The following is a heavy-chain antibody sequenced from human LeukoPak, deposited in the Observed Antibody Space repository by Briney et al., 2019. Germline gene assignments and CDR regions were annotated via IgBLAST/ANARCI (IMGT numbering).Heavy chain of an antibody. CDR3: ARDAYGSSSGGH. J-gene: IGHJ4*02. CDR1: GGSISSYY. V-gene: IGHV4-59*12. Sequence: SETLSLTCTVSGGSISSYYWSWIRQPPGKGLEWIGYIYYSGSTNYNPSLKSRVTISVDTSKNQFSLKLSSVTAADTAVYYCARDAYGSSSGGHWGQGTLVTVSS. CDR2: IYYSGST. D-gene: IGHD4-23*01.